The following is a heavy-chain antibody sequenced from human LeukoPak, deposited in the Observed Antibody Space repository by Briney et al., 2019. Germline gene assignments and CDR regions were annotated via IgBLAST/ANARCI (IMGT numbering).Heavy chain of an antibody. J-gene: IGHJ4*02. Sequence: ASVKVSCKVSGYTFTSYGISWVRQAPGQGLEWMGWISAYNGNTNYAQKLQGRVTMTTDTSTSTAYMELRSLRSDDTAVYYCARTTSGSYDFWSGYYTEFDYWGQGTLVTVSS. CDR3: ARTTSGSYDFWSGYYTEFDY. CDR1: GYTFTSYG. CDR2: ISAYNGNT. V-gene: IGHV1-18*01. D-gene: IGHD3-3*01.